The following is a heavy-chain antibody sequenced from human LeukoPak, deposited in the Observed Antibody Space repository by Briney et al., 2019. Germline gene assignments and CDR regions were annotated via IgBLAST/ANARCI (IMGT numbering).Heavy chain of an antibody. Sequence: PSETLSLTCTVSGGSISSYYWSWIRQPAGKGLEWIGRIYTSGSTNYNPSLKSRVTMSVDTSKNQFSLKLSSATAADTAVYYCARASRVTAPHNWFDPWGQGTLVTVSS. D-gene: IGHD2-21*02. V-gene: IGHV4-4*07. CDR3: ARASRVTAPHNWFDP. CDR2: IYTSGST. J-gene: IGHJ5*02. CDR1: GGSISSYY.